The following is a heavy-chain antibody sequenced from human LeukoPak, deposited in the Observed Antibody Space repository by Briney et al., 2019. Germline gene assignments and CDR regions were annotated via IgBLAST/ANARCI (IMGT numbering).Heavy chain of an antibody. CDR3: TRDQNFYGSGRGFDP. CDR1: GFTFSSYW. D-gene: IGHD3-10*01. J-gene: IGHJ5*02. CDR2: ITSSNSYI. V-gene: IGHV3-21*01. Sequence: GGSLRLSYAASGFTFSSYWMSWVRQAPGKGLEWVSSITSSNSYIHYADSVKGRFTISRDNAKNSLYLQMNSLRAEDTAIYYCTRDQNFYGSGRGFDPWGQGTLVTVSS.